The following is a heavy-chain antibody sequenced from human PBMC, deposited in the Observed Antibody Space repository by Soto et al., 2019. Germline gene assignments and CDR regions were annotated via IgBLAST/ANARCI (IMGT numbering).Heavy chain of an antibody. CDR2: IYYSGST. V-gene: IGHV4-31*03. CDR3: ASVRGGYYYAMDV. D-gene: IGHD3-10*02. Sequence: LSLTCTVSGGSISSGGYYWSWIRQHPGKGLEWIGYIYYSGSTNYNPSLKSRVTISVDKSKNQFSLKLSSVTAADTAVYYCASVRGGYYYAMDVWGQGTLVTVSS. J-gene: IGHJ6*02. CDR1: GGSISSGGYY.